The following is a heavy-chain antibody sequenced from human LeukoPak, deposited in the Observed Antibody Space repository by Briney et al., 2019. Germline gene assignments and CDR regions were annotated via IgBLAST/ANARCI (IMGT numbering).Heavy chain of an antibody. CDR1: GFTFNNYW. J-gene: IGHJ4*02. D-gene: IGHD2-15*01. Sequence: GGSLRLSCAASGFTFNNYWMTWVRQASGKGLEWVANIKQDGSDKYYVDSVRGRFTISRDNAKNSLYLQMNSLRAEDTAVYYCARGGGSFWGQGTLVTVSS. CDR2: IKQDGSDK. CDR3: ARGGGSF. V-gene: IGHV3-7*03.